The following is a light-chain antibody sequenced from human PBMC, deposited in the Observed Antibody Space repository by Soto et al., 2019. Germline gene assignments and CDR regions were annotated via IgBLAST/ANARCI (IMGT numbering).Light chain of an antibody. Sequence: QSVLTQPASVSGSPGQSITISCTGTSSDFGGYNYVSWYQQHSGKAPKLMIYDVSSRPSGVSNRFSGSKSGNTASLTISGLQAEDEADYYCGSYASSSTLYVFGNGTKVTVL. V-gene: IGLV2-14*01. CDR3: GSYASSSTLYV. J-gene: IGLJ1*01. CDR2: DVS. CDR1: SSDFGGYNY.